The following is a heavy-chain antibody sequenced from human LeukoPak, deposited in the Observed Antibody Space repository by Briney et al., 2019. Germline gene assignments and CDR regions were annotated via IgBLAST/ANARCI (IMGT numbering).Heavy chain of an antibody. CDR2: ISYDGGNK. CDR1: GFTFSSYG. CDR3: AKDMGGGSRTYYDFWSFYYYGKDV. Sequence: PGRSLRLSCAASGFTFSSYGMHWVRQAPGKGLEWVAVISYDGGNKYYADSVKGRFTISRDNSKNTLYLQMNSLRAEDTAVYYCAKDMGGGSRTYYDFWSFYYYGKDVWGQGITVTVSS. J-gene: IGHJ6*02. V-gene: IGHV3-30*18. D-gene: IGHD3-3*01.